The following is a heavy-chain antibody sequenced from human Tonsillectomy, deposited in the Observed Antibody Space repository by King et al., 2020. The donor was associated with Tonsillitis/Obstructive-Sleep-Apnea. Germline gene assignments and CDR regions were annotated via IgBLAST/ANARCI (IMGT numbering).Heavy chain of an antibody. J-gene: IGHJ6*03. CDR2: ISGDGGST. CDR3: AKVSWSGYSFRYYYMDV. D-gene: IGHD3-3*01. Sequence: VQLVESGGGVVQPGGSLRLSCAASGFTFDDYAMHWVRQAPGKGLEWVSLISGDGGSTYYADSVKGRFTFSRDNSKNSLYLQMNSLRTEDTALYYCAKVSWSGYSFRYYYMDVWGKGTTVTVSS. V-gene: IGHV3-43*02. CDR1: GFTFDDYA.